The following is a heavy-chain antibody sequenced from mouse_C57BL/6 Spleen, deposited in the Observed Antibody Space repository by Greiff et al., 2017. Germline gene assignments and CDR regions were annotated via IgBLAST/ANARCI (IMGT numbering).Heavy chain of an antibody. CDR3: ASRTDYFDY. Sequence: EVKLEESGGGLVKPGGSLKLSCAASGFTFSDYGMHWVRQAPEKGLEWVAYISSGSSTIYYADTVKGRFTISRDNAKNTLFLQMTSLRSEDTAMYYCASRTDYFDYWGQGTTLTVSS. J-gene: IGHJ2*01. CDR1: GFTFSDYG. CDR2: ISSGSSTI. V-gene: IGHV5-17*01.